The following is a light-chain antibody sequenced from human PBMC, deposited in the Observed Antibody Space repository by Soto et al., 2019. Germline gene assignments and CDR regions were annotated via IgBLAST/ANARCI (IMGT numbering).Light chain of an antibody. Sequence: DIPMTQSPPTLSASVGDRVTITCRASHNIGTWLAWYQHRPGKAPKLLIYQASNLEGGVPSRFSGSGSGTEFTLTISSLQPDDFATYYCQQYSIYSRTFGQGTKVETK. J-gene: IGKJ2*02. CDR2: QAS. CDR3: QQYSIYSRT. CDR1: HNIGTW. V-gene: IGKV1-5*03.